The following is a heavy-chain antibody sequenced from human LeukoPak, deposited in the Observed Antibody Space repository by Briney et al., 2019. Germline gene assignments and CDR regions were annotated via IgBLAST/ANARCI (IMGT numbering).Heavy chain of an antibody. CDR2: INGGNGNT. Sequence: ASVKVSCKASGYTFTNYAIHWVRQAPGQGLEWMGWINGGNGNTKYSQKFQDRVTITRDTSASTAYMELSSLRSEDTAIYYCARSTECSSGSNGGYYFDYWGQGTLVTVSS. CDR3: ARSTECSSGSNGGYYFDY. V-gene: IGHV1-3*01. J-gene: IGHJ4*02. D-gene: IGHD6-19*01. CDR1: GYTFTNYA.